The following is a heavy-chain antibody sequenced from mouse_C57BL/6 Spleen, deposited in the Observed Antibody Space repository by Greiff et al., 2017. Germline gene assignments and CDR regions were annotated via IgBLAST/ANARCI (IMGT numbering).Heavy chain of an antibody. V-gene: IGHV5-17*01. CDR2: ISSGSSTI. J-gene: IGHJ4*01. CDR3: ARTGLRRAMDY. Sequence: EVKLMESGGGLVKPGGSLKLSCAASGFTFSDYGIHWVRQAPETGLEWVAYISSGSSTIYYADPVKGRFTISRDNAKNTLFLQMTSLRSEDTAMYYCARTGLRRAMDYWGQGTSVTVSS. CDR1: GFTFSDYG. D-gene: IGHD2-2*01.